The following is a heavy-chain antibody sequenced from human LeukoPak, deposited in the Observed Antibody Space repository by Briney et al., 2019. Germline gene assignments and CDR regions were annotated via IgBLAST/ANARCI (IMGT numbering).Heavy chain of an antibody. J-gene: IGHJ4*02. D-gene: IGHD6-25*01. CDR1: GFAFSTYP. CDR3: AKAQGAATFDH. V-gene: IGHV3-23*01. Sequence: PGGSLRLSCVASGFAFSTYPMSWVRQAPGKGLEWVSAIRGGGSDTYYADSVKGRFTVSRDNSKNTLYLQMNSLRVEDTAVYFCAKAQGAATFDHWGQGTLVSVSS. CDR2: IRGGGSDT.